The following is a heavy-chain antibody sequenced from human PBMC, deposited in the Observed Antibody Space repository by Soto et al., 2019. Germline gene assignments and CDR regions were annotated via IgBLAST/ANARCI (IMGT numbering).Heavy chain of an antibody. V-gene: IGHV4-39*01. Sequence: SETLSLTCTVSGGSISSSSYYWGWIRQPPGKGLEWIGSIYYSGSTYYNPSLKSRVTISVDTSKNQFSLKLSSVTAADTAVYYCARHVELVTPCWFDPWGQGTLVTVSS. CDR3: ARHVELVTPCWFDP. CDR2: IYYSGST. CDR1: GGSISSSSYY. D-gene: IGHD6-13*01. J-gene: IGHJ5*02.